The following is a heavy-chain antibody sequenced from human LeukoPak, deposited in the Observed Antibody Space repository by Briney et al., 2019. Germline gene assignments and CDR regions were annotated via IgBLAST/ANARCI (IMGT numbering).Heavy chain of an antibody. Sequence: SQTLSLTCTVSGGSISIGGYYWSWIRQHPGKGLEWIGYIYYSGTTYYSPSLKSRLTISVDTSKNQFSLKLSSVTAADTAVYYCARSDSSGYYYDYWGQGTLVPVSS. J-gene: IGHJ4*02. D-gene: IGHD3-22*01. CDR3: ARSDSSGYYYDY. V-gene: IGHV4-31*03. CDR1: GGSISIGGYY. CDR2: IYYSGTT.